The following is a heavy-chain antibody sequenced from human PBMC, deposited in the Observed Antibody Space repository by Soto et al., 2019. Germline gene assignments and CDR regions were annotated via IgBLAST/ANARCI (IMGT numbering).Heavy chain of an antibody. CDR3: AKDQGYYDNSGYYFPDY. Sequence: SGGSLRLSCAASGFTFRSYGMHWVRQAPGKGLEWVAVISYDGSNKYYGDSVKGRFTISRDNSKNTLYLQMNSLRAEDTAVYYCAKDQGYYDNSGYYFPDYWGQGILVTVSS. J-gene: IGHJ4*02. V-gene: IGHV3-30*18. CDR1: GFTFRSYG. D-gene: IGHD3-22*01. CDR2: ISYDGSNK.